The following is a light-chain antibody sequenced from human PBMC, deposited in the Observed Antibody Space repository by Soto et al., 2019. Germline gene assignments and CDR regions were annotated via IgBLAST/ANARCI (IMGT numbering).Light chain of an antibody. J-gene: IGLJ2*01. CDR3: LLYFDSDRV. V-gene: IGLV7-43*01. CDR2: STS. CDR1: TGAVTSGYY. Sequence: QAVVTQEPSLTVSPGGTVTLTCASSTGAVTSGYYPNWFQQKPGQAPRALIYSTSNKYSWTPARFSGSLLGGKAALTLSGVQPEDEAEYYCLLYFDSDRVFGGGTKLTVL.